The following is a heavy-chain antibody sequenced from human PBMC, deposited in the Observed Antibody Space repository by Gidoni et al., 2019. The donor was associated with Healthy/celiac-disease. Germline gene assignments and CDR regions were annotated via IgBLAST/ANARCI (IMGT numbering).Heavy chain of an antibody. J-gene: IGHJ4*02. CDR2: ISYDGSNK. V-gene: IGHV3-30*04. Sequence: QVQLVESGGGVVQPGRSLRLSCAASGFTFSSYAMHWVRQAPGKGLEWVAVISYDGSNKYYADSVKGRFTISRDNSKNTLYLQMNSLRAEDTAVYYCARGIIEMATIQEFDYWGQGTLVTVSS. CDR3: ARGIIEMATIQEFDY. CDR1: GFTFSSYA. D-gene: IGHD5-12*01.